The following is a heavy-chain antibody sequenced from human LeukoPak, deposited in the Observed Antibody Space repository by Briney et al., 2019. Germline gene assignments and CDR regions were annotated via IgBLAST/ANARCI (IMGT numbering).Heavy chain of an antibody. CDR1: GYTFTSYA. V-gene: IGHV7-4-1*02. D-gene: IGHD3-10*01. CDR3: ATDYGSGKYYFDY. Sequence: ASVTVSCKASGYTFTSYAMNWVRQAPGQGLEWMGWINTNTGNPTYAQGFTGRFVFSLDASVSTAYLQISSLKAEDTAVYYCATDYGSGKYYFDYWGQGTLVTVSS. CDR2: INTNTGNP. J-gene: IGHJ4*02.